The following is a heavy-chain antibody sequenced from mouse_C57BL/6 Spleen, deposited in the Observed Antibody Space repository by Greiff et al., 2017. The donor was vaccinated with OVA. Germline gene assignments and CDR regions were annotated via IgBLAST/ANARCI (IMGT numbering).Heavy chain of an antibody. J-gene: IGHJ3*01. D-gene: IGHD2-1*01. CDR1: GYAFSSSW. CDR3: ASYGNYDPAWFAY. CDR2: IYPGDGDT. Sequence: QVQLQLSGPELVKPGASVKISCKASGYAFSSSWMNWVKQRPGKGLEWIGRIYPGDGDTNYNGKFKGKATLTADKSSSTAYMQLSSLTSEDSAVYFCASYGNYDPAWFAYWGQGTLVTVSA. V-gene: IGHV1-82*01.